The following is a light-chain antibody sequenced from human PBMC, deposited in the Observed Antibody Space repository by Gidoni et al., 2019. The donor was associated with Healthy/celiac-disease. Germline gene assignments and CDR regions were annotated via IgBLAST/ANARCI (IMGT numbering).Light chain of an antibody. CDR1: QSISSW. V-gene: IGKV1-5*03. J-gene: IGKJ2*01. CDR2: KAS. CDR3: QQYNSYWMYT. Sequence: DIQMTQSPSTLSASVGDRVTITCRASQSISSWLAWYQQKPGKAPKLLIYKASSLESGVPSRCSGSGSVTEFTLTISSLQPDDFATYYCQQYNSYWMYTFGQGTKLEIK.